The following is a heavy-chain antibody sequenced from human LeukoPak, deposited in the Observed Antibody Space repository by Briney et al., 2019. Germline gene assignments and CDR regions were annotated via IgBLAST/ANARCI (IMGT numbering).Heavy chain of an antibody. V-gene: IGHV4-61*02. CDR3: ARVLWELSQYYFDY. D-gene: IGHD3-16*02. Sequence: SETLSLTCTVSGGSISSGSYYWSWIRQPAGKGLEWIGRIYTSGSTNYNPSLKSRVTISVDTSKSQFSLKLSSVTAADTAVYYCARVLWELSQYYFDYWGQGTLVTVSS. CDR1: GGSISSGSYY. J-gene: IGHJ4*02. CDR2: IYTSGST.